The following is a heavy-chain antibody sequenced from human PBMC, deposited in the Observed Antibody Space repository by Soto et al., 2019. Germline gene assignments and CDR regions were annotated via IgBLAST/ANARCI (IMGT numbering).Heavy chain of an antibody. V-gene: IGHV1-18*01. D-gene: IGHD5-18*01. Sequence: QVQLVQSGAEVKKPGASVKVSCKASGYTFTSYGISWVRQAPGQGLEWMGWINAYNGNTNYAQKLQGRVTITTETATSTAYMELSSLRADDTAVYYCASYVGYGRIDYWGQGTLVNVSS. CDR1: GYTFTSYG. J-gene: IGHJ4*02. CDR3: ASYVGYGRIDY. CDR2: INAYNGNT.